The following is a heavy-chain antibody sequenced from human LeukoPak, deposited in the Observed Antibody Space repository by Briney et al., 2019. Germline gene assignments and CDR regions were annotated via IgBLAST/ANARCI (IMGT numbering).Heavy chain of an antibody. D-gene: IGHD3-9*01. CDR2: ISKSGTT. CDR1: GVSISYATYQ. CDR3: ARDRRYYDILTGYSPAYYFDY. V-gene: IGHV4-61*10. J-gene: IGHJ4*02. Sequence: SETLSLTCTVSGVSISYATYQWTWIRQSAGKGLEWIGLISKSGTTNYNPSLKSRVTISVDTSKNQFSLKLSSVTAADTAVYYCARDRRYYDILTGYSPAYYFDYWGQGTLVTVSS.